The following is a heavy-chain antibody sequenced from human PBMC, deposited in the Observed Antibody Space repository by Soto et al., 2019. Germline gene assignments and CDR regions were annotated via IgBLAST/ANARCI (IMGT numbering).Heavy chain of an antibody. Sequence: PGGSLRLSCAASGFTFSSYAMSWVRQAPGKGLEWVSSITGSGGTTYYADSVKGRFTISRDNSKNTLYLQMNSLRAEDTAVYYCAKDLVAVAGTGYWGQGTLVTVSS. CDR3: AKDLVAVAGTGY. CDR1: GFTFSSYA. D-gene: IGHD6-19*01. CDR2: ITGSGGTT. J-gene: IGHJ4*02. V-gene: IGHV3-23*01.